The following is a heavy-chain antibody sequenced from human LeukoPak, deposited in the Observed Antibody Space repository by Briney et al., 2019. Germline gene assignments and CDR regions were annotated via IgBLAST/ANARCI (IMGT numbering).Heavy chain of an antibody. Sequence: GGSLRLSCAASGFTFSSYSMNGVRQAPGKGLEGVSSISSSSSYIYYADSVKGRFTISRDNAKNSLYLQMNSLRAEDTAVYYCARDGAAADAFDIWGQGTMVTVSS. CDR1: GFTFSSYS. J-gene: IGHJ3*02. V-gene: IGHV3-21*01. CDR2: ISSSSSYI. D-gene: IGHD6-13*01. CDR3: ARDGAAADAFDI.